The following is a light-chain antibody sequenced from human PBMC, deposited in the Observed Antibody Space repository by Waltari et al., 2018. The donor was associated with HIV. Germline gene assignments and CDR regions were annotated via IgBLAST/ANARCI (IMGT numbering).Light chain of an antibody. V-gene: IGLV1-47*01. J-gene: IGLJ3*02. CDR3: AAWDDSLSGLHWV. CDR1: SSNIGGNY. CDR2: RNN. Sequence: QSVLTQPPSASGTPGQRVTIYCTGSSSNIGGNYAYWLQKLPGTAPKLLIYRNNQRPSGVPDRFSGSKSGTSASLAISGLRSEDEADYYCAAWDDSLSGLHWVFGGGTKLTVL.